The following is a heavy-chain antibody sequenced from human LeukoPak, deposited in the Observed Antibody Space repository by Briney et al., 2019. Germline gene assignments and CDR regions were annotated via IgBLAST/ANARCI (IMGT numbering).Heavy chain of an antibody. CDR1: GFTFSSYS. D-gene: IGHD3-3*01. Sequence: GGSLRLSCAASGFTFSSYSMNWVRKAPGKGLEWVSSISSSSSYIYYADSVKGRFTISRDNAKNSLYLQMNSLRAEDTAVYYCASDFWSGYYVGYWGQGTLVTVSS. CDR3: ASDFWSGYYVGY. V-gene: IGHV3-21*01. CDR2: ISSSSSYI. J-gene: IGHJ4*02.